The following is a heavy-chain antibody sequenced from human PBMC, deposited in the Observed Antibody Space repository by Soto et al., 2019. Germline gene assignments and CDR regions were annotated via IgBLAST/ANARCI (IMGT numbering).Heavy chain of an antibody. CDR2: INAGNGNT. V-gene: IGHV1-3*01. CDR1: GYTFTGYA. Sequence: ASVKVSCKASGYTFTGYAMHWVRQAPGQRLEWMGWINAGNGNTKYSQKFQGRVTITRDTSASTAYMELSSLRSEDTAVYYCARYGSGSSVWFDPWGQGTLVTVSS. D-gene: IGHD3-10*01. J-gene: IGHJ5*02. CDR3: ARYGSGSSVWFDP.